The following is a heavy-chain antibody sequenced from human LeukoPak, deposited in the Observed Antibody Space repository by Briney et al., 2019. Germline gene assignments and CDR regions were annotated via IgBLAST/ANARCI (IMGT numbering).Heavy chain of an antibody. CDR3: AKASWVSTADAVL. Sequence: GGSLTLSCVASGFTFSSYAMSWVRETPARGLELVSSLRGNGDAFYADSVKGRFTLSRDESRNTVYLQLNKLRVEDTAIYYCAKASWVSTADAVLWGQGTVVTVSS. V-gene: IGHV3-23*01. CDR2: LRGNGDA. D-gene: IGHD3-16*01. CDR1: GFTFSSYA. J-gene: IGHJ4*02.